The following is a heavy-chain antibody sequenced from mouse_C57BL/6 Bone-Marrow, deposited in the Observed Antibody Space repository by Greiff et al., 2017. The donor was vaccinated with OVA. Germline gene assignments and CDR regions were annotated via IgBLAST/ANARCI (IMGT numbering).Heavy chain of an antibody. J-gene: IGHJ3*01. Sequence: VQLQQSGPGLVQPSQSLSITCTVSGFSLTSYGVHWVRQSPGKGLEWLGVIWSGGSTDYYAAFISRLIISKDNSKSQVFFKMNSLQADDTAIYYCARGYDGSSYVWFAYWGQGTPVTVSA. CDR2: IWSGGST. CDR3: ARGYDGSSYVWFAY. V-gene: IGHV2-2*01. D-gene: IGHD1-1*01. CDR1: GFSLTSYG.